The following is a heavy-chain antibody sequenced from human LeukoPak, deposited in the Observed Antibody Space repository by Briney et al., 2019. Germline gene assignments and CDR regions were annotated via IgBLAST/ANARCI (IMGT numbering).Heavy chain of an antibody. D-gene: IGHD3-10*01. V-gene: IGHV4-59*01. CDR3: ARVRIDYGSGIDY. CDR2: IYYSGST. Sequence: KSSETLSLTCTVSGGSISSYYWSWIRQPPGKGLEWIGYIYYSGSTNYNPSLKSRVTISVDTSKNQFSLKLSSVTAADTAVYYCARVRIDYGSGIDYWGQGTLVTVSS. CDR1: GGSISSYY. J-gene: IGHJ4*02.